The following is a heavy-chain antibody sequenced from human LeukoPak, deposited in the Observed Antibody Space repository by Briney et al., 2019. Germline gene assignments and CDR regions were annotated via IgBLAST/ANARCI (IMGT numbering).Heavy chain of an antibody. J-gene: IGHJ6*02. D-gene: IGHD2-15*01. CDR3: ARDPTPRYCSGGSCYTHYGMDV. V-gene: IGHV3-21*01. CDR2: ISSSSSYI. CDR1: GFTFSSYT. Sequence: PGGSLRLSWAASGFTFSSYTMNWVRQAPGKGLEWVSSISSSSSYIYYADSVKGRLTISRDNAKNSLYLQMNSLRAEDTAVYYCARDPTPRYCSGGSCYTHYGMDVWGQGTTVTVSS.